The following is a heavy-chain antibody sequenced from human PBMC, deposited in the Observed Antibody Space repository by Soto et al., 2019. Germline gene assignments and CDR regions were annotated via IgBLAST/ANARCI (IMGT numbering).Heavy chain of an antibody. Sequence: QVQLVESGGGVVQPGRSLRLSCAASGFTFSSYGMHWVRQAPGKGLEWVAVIWYDGSNKYYADSVKGRFTISRDNSKNTLYLQMNRLRAEDTAVYYCARALSRGRQVVTAILVYYGMDVWGQGTTVTVSS. D-gene: IGHD2-21*02. V-gene: IGHV3-33*01. J-gene: IGHJ6*02. CDR2: IWYDGSNK. CDR1: GFTFSSYG. CDR3: ARALSRGRQVVTAILVYYGMDV.